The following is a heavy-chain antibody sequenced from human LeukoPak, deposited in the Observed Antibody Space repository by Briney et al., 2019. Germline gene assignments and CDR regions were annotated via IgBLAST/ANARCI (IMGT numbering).Heavy chain of an antibody. CDR2: INHNENVN. CDR1: VFTFSSYR. V-gene: IGHV3-7*03. J-gene: IGHJ6*02. D-gene: IGHD3-16*01. CDR3: ARGGGLDV. Sequence: GGSLRLSCAASVFTFSSYRTKWARQAPGKGREWVASINHNENVNYYVDSVKGRFTISRDNARNSLYLQIGNLRAEDTAVYFCARGGGLDVWGQGATVTVSS.